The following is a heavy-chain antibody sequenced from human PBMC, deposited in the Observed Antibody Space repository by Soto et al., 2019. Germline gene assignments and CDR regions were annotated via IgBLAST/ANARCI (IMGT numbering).Heavy chain of an antibody. J-gene: IGHJ4*02. Sequence: PSETLSLTCAVYGGSFSAYYWSWVRQPPGKGLEWIGNIYYSGNTYYNPSLKSRLIISIDTSKNQFSLKLSSVTAADTAVYYCARGRKDYSSSWYVGWGQGTLVTVSS. D-gene: IGHD6-13*01. CDR2: IYYSGNT. CDR3: ARGRKDYSSSWYVG. CDR1: GGSFSAYY. V-gene: IGHV4-34*01.